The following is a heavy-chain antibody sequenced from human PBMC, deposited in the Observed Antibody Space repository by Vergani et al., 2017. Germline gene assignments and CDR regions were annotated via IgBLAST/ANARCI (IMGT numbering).Heavy chain of an antibody. D-gene: IGHD3/OR15-3a*01. Sequence: EVQLVESGGGLVQPGGSLKLSCAASGFTFSGSAMHWVRQASGKGLEWVGRIRSKANSYATAYAASVKGRFTISRDDSKNTAYLQMNSLKTEDTAVYYCTRHQVRTDRDYYYYYGMDVWGQGTTVTVSS. J-gene: IGHJ6*02. CDR1: GFTFSGSA. V-gene: IGHV3-73*01. CDR2: IRSKANSYAT. CDR3: TRHQVRTDRDYYYYYGMDV.